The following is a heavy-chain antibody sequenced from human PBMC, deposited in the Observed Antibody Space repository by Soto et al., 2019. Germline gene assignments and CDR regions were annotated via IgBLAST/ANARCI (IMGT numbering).Heavy chain of an antibody. CDR2: IYAGGGT. J-gene: IGHJ4*02. CDR1: GFIVCSNY. CDR3: ARVMVYGPNHFDH. Sequence: PGGSLRLSCAVSGFIVCSNYMAWVRQAPGKGLEWVSSIYAGGGTYYTDSVQGRFTISRDISKNTVSLQMNSLRAEDTAVYYCARVMVYGPNHFDHWGQGTLVTVSS. V-gene: IGHV3-66*01. D-gene: IGHD4-17*01.